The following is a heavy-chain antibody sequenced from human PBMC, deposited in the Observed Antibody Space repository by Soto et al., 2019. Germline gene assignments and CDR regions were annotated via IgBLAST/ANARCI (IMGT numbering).Heavy chain of an antibody. CDR3: ARDRGRFYFDY. CDR2: IYYSGST. V-gene: IGHV4-31*03. Sequence: SSETLSLTCTVSGGSISSGGYYWSWIRQHPGKGLEWIGYIYYSGSTYYNPSLKSRVTISVDTSKNQFSLKLSSVTAADTAVYYCARDRGRFYFDYWGQGTLVTVSS. CDR1: GGSISSGGYY. J-gene: IGHJ4*02.